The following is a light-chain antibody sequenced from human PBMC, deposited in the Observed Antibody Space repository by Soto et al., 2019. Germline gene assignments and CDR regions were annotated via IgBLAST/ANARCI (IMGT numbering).Light chain of an antibody. V-gene: IGKV4-1*01. CDR3: QQYYSSPYT. CDR1: QSVLYSSNNKNY. J-gene: IGKJ2*01. CDR2: WAS. Sequence: DIVMTQSPDSLAVSLVERATINCKSSQSVLYSSNNKNYLAWYQQKPGQPPKLLIYWASTRESGVPDRFSGSGAGTDFTLTINSLQAEDVAIYYCQQYYSSPYTFGQGTKLEIK.